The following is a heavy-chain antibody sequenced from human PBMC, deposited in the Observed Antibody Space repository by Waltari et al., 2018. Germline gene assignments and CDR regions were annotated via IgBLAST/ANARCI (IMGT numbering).Heavy chain of an antibody. Sequence: QVQLQESGPGMVKPSEFLSPTCAVSGGSISSSYWWSWVRQPPGKGLEWIGEVYHSGPTNYNPSLKSRVTISVDKSKNQFSLKLSSVTAADTAVHFCVNHYATRGYGAFDIWGQGTMVTVSS. CDR3: VNHYATRGYGAFDI. V-gene: IGHV4-4*02. D-gene: IGHD3-22*01. CDR1: GGSISSSYW. J-gene: IGHJ3*02. CDR2: VYHSGPT.